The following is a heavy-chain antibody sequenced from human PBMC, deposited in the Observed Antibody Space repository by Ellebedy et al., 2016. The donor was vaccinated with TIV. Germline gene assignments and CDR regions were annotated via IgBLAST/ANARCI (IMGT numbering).Heavy chain of an antibody. Sequence: AASVKVSCKASGYTFTNYGISWVRQAPGQGFEWMGWISPYNGNTNYAQKFQGRVTMTTDTSTSTAYMELRSLRSEDTAVYYCAIEGYDIVTGFYKPGHYWGQGTLVNVSS. D-gene: IGHD3-9*01. V-gene: IGHV1-18*04. CDR3: AIEGYDIVTGFYKPGHY. J-gene: IGHJ4*02. CDR1: GYTFTNYG. CDR2: ISPYNGNT.